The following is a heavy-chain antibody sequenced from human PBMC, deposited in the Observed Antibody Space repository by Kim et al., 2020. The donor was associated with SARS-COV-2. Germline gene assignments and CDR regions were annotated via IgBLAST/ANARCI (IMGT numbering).Heavy chain of an antibody. J-gene: IGHJ4*02. Sequence: ASVKVSCKASGYTFTSYGISWVRQAPGQGLEWMGWISAYNGNTNYAQKLQGRVTMTTDTSTSTAYMELRSLRSDDTAVYYCAVIVYSSGWYFLKPWLGLDYWGQGTLVTVSS. V-gene: IGHV1-18*01. CDR2: ISAYNGNT. CDR1: GYTFTSYG. D-gene: IGHD6-19*01. CDR3: AVIVYSSGWYFLKPWLGLDY.